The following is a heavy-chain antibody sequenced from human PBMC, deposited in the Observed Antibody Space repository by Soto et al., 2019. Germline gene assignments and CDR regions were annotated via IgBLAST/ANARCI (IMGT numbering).Heavy chain of an antibody. V-gene: IGHV3-15*01. Sequence: GGSLRLSCAASGFSSRNAWMSWVRQAPGKGLEWVGRIKSKTDGGTTDYAAPVKGRFTISRDNSKNTLYLQMNSLKTEDTAVYYCRLDYFYYGMDVWGQGTTVTVSS. CDR3: RLDYFYYGMDV. CDR2: IKSKTDGGTT. CDR1: GFSSRNAW. J-gene: IGHJ6*02.